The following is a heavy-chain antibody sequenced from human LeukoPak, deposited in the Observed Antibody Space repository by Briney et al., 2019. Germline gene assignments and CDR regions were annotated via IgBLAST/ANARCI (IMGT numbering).Heavy chain of an antibody. CDR3: ALKSRGYCSGGRCYIGY. J-gene: IGHJ4*02. D-gene: IGHD2-15*01. Sequence: GESLKISCKGSGYSFTNYWIGWVGQMPGKGLEWMGIIYPGDSDTRYSPSFQGQVTISADKSISTAYLQWSSLRASDSAMYYCALKSRGYCSGGRCYIGYWGQGTLVTVSS. CDR1: GYSFTNYW. CDR2: IYPGDSDT. V-gene: IGHV5-51*01.